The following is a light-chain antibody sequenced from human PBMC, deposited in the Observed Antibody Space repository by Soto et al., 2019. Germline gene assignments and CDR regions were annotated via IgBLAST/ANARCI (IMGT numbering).Light chain of an antibody. Sequence: IQLTQSPSSLSASVGDSVTITCRASQGISRYLAWYQQKPGRAPKLLISAASTLQGGVPSRFSVTGSWTDFTLSISSLQPEYFATYYCQQLNTYPVTFGGGTKVDVK. CDR2: AAS. CDR1: QGISRY. CDR3: QQLNTYPVT. V-gene: IGKV1-9*01. J-gene: IGKJ4*01.